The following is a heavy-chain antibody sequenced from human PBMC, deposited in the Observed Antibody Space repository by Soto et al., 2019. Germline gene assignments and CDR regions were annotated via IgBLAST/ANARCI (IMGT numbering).Heavy chain of an antibody. J-gene: IGHJ4*01. D-gene: IGHD6-19*01. CDR1: GFIFSSYW. CDR2: INQDGREK. CDR3: ARDGEEAGLYFAY. V-gene: IGHV3-7*01. Sequence: EVQLVESGGGLVQPGGSLRRSCAGSGFIFSSYWMNWVRQAPGKGLEWVASINQDGREKYYVDSVKGRFTISRDNAKNSLYLQVNSLRAEDTAVYYCARDGEEAGLYFAYWGHGTLVTVSS.